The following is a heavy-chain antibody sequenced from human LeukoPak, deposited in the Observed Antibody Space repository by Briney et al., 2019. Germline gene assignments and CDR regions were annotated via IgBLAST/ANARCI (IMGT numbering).Heavy chain of an antibody. Sequence: GGSLRLSCAASGFTFSSYGMHWVRQAPGKGLEWVAFIRYDGSNKYYADSVKGRFTISRDNSKNTLYLQMNSLRAEDTAVYYCAKDKSITMVRGVIITFDYWGQGTPVTVSS. D-gene: IGHD3-10*01. CDR3: AKDKSITMVRGVIITFDY. CDR1: GFTFSSYG. CDR2: IRYDGSNK. V-gene: IGHV3-30*02. J-gene: IGHJ4*02.